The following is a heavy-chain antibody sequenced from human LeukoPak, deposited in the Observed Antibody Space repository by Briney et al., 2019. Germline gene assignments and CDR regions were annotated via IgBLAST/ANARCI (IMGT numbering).Heavy chain of an antibody. J-gene: IGHJ6*04. Sequence: PGGSLRLSCAASRFTFSSYAISWVRQAPGKGLEWVSTISSTDVATYYADSVKGRFTISRDNAKNSLYLQMNSLRAEDTAVYYCAELGITMIGGVWGKGTTVTISS. CDR2: ISSTDVAT. CDR1: RFTFSSYA. V-gene: IGHV3-23*01. CDR3: AELGITMIGGV. D-gene: IGHD3-10*02.